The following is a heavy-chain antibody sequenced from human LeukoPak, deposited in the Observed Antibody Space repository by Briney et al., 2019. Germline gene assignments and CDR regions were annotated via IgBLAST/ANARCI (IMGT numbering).Heavy chain of an antibody. D-gene: IGHD3-10*01. CDR3: AKDRGEGDYYYGMDV. V-gene: IGHV3-23*01. J-gene: IGHJ6*02. CDR2: ISGSGSST. CDR1: GFTFSSFA. Sequence: PGGSLILSCAASGFTFSSFAMSWVRQAPGKGLEWVSTISGSGSSTYYADSVKGRITISRDNSKNTLYLQMNRLRSEDTAVYYCAKDRGEGDYYYGMDVWGQGTTVTVSS.